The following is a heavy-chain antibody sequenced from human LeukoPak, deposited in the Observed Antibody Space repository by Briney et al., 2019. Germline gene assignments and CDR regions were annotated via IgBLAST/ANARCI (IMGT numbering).Heavy chain of an antibody. J-gene: IGHJ3*02. CDR2: INPNSGGT. CDR3: ARVPREIMSI. D-gene: IGHD1-26*01. Sequence: ASVKVSCKASGYTFTGYYMHWVRQAPGQGLEWMGRINPNSGGTNYAQKFQGRVTMARNTSISTAYMELSSLRSEDTAVYYCARVPREIMSIWGQGTMVTVSS. V-gene: IGHV1-2*02. CDR1: GYTFTGYY.